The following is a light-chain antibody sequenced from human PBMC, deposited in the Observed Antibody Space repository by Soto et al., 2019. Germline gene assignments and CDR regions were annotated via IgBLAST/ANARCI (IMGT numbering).Light chain of an antibody. V-gene: IGKV4-1*01. CDR2: WAS. J-gene: IGKJ1*01. CDR1: QSVLYSSNNKNY. CDR3: QQYYNIPWT. Sequence: DIVMTQSPDSLAVSLGERATINCKSSQSVLYSSNNKNYLAWYQQKPGQPPKLLISWASTRESGVPDRFSGSGSGTDFTLTISSLQAEDGAVYYCQQYYNIPWTFGRGTKVEIK.